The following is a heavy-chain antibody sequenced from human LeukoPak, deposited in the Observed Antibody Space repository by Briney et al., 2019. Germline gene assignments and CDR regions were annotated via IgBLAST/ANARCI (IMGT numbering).Heavy chain of an antibody. CDR1: GYTFTSYG. V-gene: IGHV1-18*01. CDR3: ARDLGRWLQLSYFDY. J-gene: IGHJ4*02. Sequence: ASVKVSCKASGYTFTSYGISWVRQAPGQGLEWMGWISAYNGNTNYAQKFQGRVTMTTDTSTSTAYMELRSLRSDDTAVYYCARDLGRWLQLSYFDYWGQGTLVTVSS. D-gene: IGHD5-24*01. CDR2: ISAYNGNT.